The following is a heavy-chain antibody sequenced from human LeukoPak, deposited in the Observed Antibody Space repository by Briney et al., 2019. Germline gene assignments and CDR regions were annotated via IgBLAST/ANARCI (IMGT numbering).Heavy chain of an antibody. V-gene: IGHV3-48*03. Sequence: GGSLRLSCAPSGFTHCIYEMNGVPQAPGGGGECGSYIIISGSTIYSAHSAKGRFTISRDKAANSLYLQMCTRRAEGTAGYYCARFVSWQVLVIEARPLNYHHCMDVWGEGDPVTVSS. D-gene: IGHD6-6*01. CDR1: GFTHCIYE. CDR3: ARFVSWQVLVIEARPLNYHHCMDV. CDR2: IIISGSTI. J-gene: IGHJ6*01.